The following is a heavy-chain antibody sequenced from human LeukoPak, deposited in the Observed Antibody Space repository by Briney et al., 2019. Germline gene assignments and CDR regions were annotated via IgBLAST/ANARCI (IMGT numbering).Heavy chain of an antibody. CDR2: IRYDGSNK. CDR1: EFTFRTYG. D-gene: IGHD3-10*01. Sequence: GGSLRLSCAASEFTFRTYGMHWVRQAPGKGLEWVAFIRYDGSNKYYGDSVKGRFTISRDYAKNSLYLQMNSLRVEDTAVYYCAKVAKYYYGPETYYFFEQWGQGTPVTASS. J-gene: IGHJ4*02. V-gene: IGHV3-30*02. CDR3: AKVAKYYYGPETYYFFEQ.